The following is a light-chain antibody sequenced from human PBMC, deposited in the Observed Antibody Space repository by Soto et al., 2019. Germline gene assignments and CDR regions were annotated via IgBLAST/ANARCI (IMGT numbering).Light chain of an antibody. CDR2: DAS. Sequence: IQMTQSPSTLSASVLDRVTITCRAGQSISIWLAWYQQKPGKAPKLLIYDASSLESGVPSRFSGSGSGTEFTLTISSLQPDDFATYYCQQYNSYSWTFGQGTKVDIK. CDR1: QSISIW. V-gene: IGKV1-5*01. J-gene: IGKJ1*01. CDR3: QQYNSYSWT.